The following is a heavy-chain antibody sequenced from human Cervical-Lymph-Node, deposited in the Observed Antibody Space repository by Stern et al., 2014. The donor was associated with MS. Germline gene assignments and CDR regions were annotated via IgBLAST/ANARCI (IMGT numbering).Heavy chain of an antibody. CDR3: ARDSYGYNYFDY. Sequence: EVQLEESGGGLIQPGGSLRLSCAASGFTVSSNYMSWVSQAQGKGQERVSIIYSGGSTYYADSVKGRFTISRDNSKNTLYLQMNSLRAEDTAVYYCARDSYGYNYFDYWGQGTLVTVSS. CDR1: GFTVSSNY. V-gene: IGHV3-53*01. CDR2: IYSGGST. J-gene: IGHJ4*02. D-gene: IGHD5-18*01.